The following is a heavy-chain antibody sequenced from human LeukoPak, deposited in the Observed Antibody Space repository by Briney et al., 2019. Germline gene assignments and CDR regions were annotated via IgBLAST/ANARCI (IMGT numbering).Heavy chain of an antibody. J-gene: IGHJ4*02. D-gene: IGHD3-9*01. Sequence: PTGGSLRLSCAASGFTFSSYWMYWVRQAPGKGLVWVSRINSDGSSTSYADSVKGRFTISRDNAKNTLYLQMNSLRAEDTAVYYCTRGDDILTGYFYYFDQWGQGTLVTVSS. V-gene: IGHV3-74*01. CDR2: INSDGSST. CDR3: TRGDDILTGYFYYFDQ. CDR1: GFTFSSYW.